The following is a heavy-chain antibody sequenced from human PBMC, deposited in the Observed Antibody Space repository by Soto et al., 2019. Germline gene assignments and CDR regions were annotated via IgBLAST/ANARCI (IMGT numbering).Heavy chain of an antibody. Sequence: PGGSLRPSCAASGFTFSSYWMHWVRQAPGKGLVWVSRIKGDGSETNYADSVKGRFTISRDNAKNTLYLQLNSLRAEDTAVYYCLRGNSGYGNFDYWGQGTRVTVSS. CDR2: IKGDGSET. V-gene: IGHV3-74*01. D-gene: IGHD5-12*01. J-gene: IGHJ4*02. CDR3: LRGNSGYGNFDY. CDR1: GFTFSSYW.